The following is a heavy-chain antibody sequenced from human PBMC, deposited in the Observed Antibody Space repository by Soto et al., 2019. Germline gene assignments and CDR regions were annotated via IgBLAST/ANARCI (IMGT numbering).Heavy chain of an antibody. V-gene: IGHV3-33*01. CDR3: ARDPDSSGFSDY. CDR1: GFTFSSYG. Sequence: GGSLRLSCAASGFTFSSYGMHWVRQAPGKGLEWVAVIWYDGSNKYYADSVKGRFTISRDNSKNTLYPQMNSLRAEDTAVYYCARDPDSSGFSDYWGQGTLVTVSS. J-gene: IGHJ4*02. CDR2: IWYDGSNK. D-gene: IGHD3-22*01.